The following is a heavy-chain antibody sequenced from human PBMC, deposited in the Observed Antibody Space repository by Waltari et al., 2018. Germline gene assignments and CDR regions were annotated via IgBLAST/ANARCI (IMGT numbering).Heavy chain of an antibody. J-gene: IGHJ6*02. V-gene: IGHV3-9*03. CDR1: GFTFDDYA. D-gene: IGHD4-17*01. Sequence: EVQLVESGGGLVQPGRSLRLSCAASGFTFDDYAMHWVRQAPGKGLEWVSGISWNSGSIGYADSVKGRFTISRDNAKNSLYLQMNSLRAEDMALYYCAKDRGRDYGDYYYYYGMDVWGQGTTVTVSS. CDR2: ISWNSGSI. CDR3: AKDRGRDYGDYYYYYGMDV.